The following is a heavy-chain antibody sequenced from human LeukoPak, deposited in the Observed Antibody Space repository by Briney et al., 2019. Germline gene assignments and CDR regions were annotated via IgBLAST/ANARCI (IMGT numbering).Heavy chain of an antibody. CDR3: ARDLKYQLLLGWFDP. Sequence: VASVEVSCKASGYTFTGYYIHWVRQAPGQGLEWMGRINPNNGATNYAQEFQGRVTVTRDTSISIVYMELRRLRSDDTAVYYCARDLKYQLLLGWFDPWGQGSLVTVSS. J-gene: IGHJ5*02. V-gene: IGHV1-2*06. D-gene: IGHD2-21*01. CDR2: INPNNGAT. CDR1: GYTFTGYY.